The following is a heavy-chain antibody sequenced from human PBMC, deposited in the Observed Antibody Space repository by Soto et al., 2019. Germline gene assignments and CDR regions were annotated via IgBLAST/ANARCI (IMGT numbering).Heavy chain of an antibody. CDR1: GGSVSSGSYN. V-gene: IGHV4-61*01. Sequence: PSETLSLTCTVSGGSVSSGSYNWGWIRQPPGKGLEWIGFMYYSGSTNYTPSLKSRVTMSIDTSRNQFSLKLSSVTAADTAVYYCARGDIVVVPAAYYFDYWGQGTLVTVSS. CDR2: MYYSGST. CDR3: ARGDIVVVPAAYYFDY. J-gene: IGHJ4*02. D-gene: IGHD2-2*01.